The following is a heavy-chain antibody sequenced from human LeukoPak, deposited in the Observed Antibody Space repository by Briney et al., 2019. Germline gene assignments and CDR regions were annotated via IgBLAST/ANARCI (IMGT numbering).Heavy chain of an antibody. CDR2: ITASGTAM. V-gene: IGHV3-48*02. CDR3: ARAVAGTFDY. J-gene: IGHJ4*02. CDR1: GFTFSSYS. D-gene: IGHD6-19*01. Sequence: GGSLRLSCAASGFTFSSYSMNWVRQAPGKGLEWVSHITASGTAMFYADSVKGRFTISRDNAKNLLYLQMNSLRDEDTAVYYCARAVAGTFDYWGQGTLVTVSS.